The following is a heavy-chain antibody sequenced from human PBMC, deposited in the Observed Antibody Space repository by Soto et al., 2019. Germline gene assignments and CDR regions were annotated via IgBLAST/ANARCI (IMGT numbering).Heavy chain of an antibody. CDR2: IYYSGST. CDR1: GGSISSSSYY. Sequence: QLQLQESGPGLVKPSETLSLTCTVSGGSISSSSYYWGWIRQPPGKGLEWIGSIYYSGSTFYSPSRRSRVTISVDTSKNQFSLRVSSVTAADTAVYYCAREYSSAADYWGQGTLVTVSS. J-gene: IGHJ4*02. CDR3: AREYSSAADY. V-gene: IGHV4-39*02. D-gene: IGHD6-25*01.